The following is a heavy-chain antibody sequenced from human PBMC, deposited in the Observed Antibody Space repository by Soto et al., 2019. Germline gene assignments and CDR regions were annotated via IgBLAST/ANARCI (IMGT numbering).Heavy chain of an antibody. CDR2: ISWDGGST. CDR1: GFTFDDYT. V-gene: IGHV3-43*01. J-gene: IGHJ6*02. CDR3: AKAVGGSGAFYYYYYGMDV. D-gene: IGHD3-10*01. Sequence: GSLRLSCAASGFTFDDYTMHWVRQAPGKGLECVSLISWDGGSTYYADSVKGRFTISRDNSKNSLYLQMNSLRTEDTALYYCAKAVGGSGAFYYYYYGMDVWGQGTTVTVSS.